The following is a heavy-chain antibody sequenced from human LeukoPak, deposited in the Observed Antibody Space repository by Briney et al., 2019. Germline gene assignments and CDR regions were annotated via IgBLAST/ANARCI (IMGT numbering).Heavy chain of an antibody. D-gene: IGHD6-19*01. CDR2: ISAYNGNT. CDR1: GYTFTSYG. J-gene: IGHJ6*03. V-gene: IGHV1-18*01. CDR3: ASNPVAGTPNDYYYYYYMDV. Sequence: ASVKVSCKASGYTFTSYGISWVRQAPGQGLEWMGWISAYNGNTNYAQKLQGRVTMTTDTSTSTAYMELRSLRSDDTAVYYCASNPVAGTPNDYYYYYYMDVWGKGTMVTVSS.